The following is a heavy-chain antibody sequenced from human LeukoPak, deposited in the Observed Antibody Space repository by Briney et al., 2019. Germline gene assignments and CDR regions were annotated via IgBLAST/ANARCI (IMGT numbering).Heavy chain of an antibody. D-gene: IGHD4-23*01. V-gene: IGHV4-59*08. J-gene: IGHJ2*01. CDR1: GASISNYY. Sequence: TLSLTCTVSGASISNYYWSWIRQPPGKGLEWIGHIFYSGTTNYNPSLKSRVTVSLDTSKNQFSLQLRSVTAADTAVYYCARFTTVVPAFWYFDLWGRGTLVTVSS. CDR3: ARFTTVVPAFWYFDL. CDR2: IFYSGTT.